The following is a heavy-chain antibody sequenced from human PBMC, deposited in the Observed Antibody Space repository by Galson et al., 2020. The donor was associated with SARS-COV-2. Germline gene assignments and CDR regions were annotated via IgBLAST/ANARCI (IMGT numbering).Heavy chain of an antibody. Sequence: LSLTCAISGASVSSNSGAWNWIRQSPSRGLEWLGRTYYRSRWSTDYALSVKSRITINPDTSKNQFSLQLNSVTPEDTAMYYCAGRVAGADSLDIWGQGTMVIVSS. CDR2: TYYRSRWST. V-gene: IGHV6-1*01. CDR3: AGRVAGADSLDI. J-gene: IGHJ3*02. D-gene: IGHD1-26*01. CDR1: GASVSSNSGA.